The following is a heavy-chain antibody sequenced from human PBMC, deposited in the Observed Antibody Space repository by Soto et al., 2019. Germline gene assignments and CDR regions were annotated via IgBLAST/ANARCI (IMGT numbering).Heavy chain of an antibody. CDR3: ARERFIMIQRVVTSRWSDP. CDR1: GVSISDYY. CDR2: THANGST. J-gene: IGHJ5*02. Sequence: QVELRESGPGLVKPSETLSLTCSVFGVSISDYYWSWMRQPPGKGLEWIGYTHANGSTNCNPSLKCRVTITLDSPISQYSLKLTSVTAADSATYYCARERFIMIQRVVTSRWSDPRGQSGLVTVSS. D-gene: IGHD3-10*01. V-gene: IGHV4-59*01.